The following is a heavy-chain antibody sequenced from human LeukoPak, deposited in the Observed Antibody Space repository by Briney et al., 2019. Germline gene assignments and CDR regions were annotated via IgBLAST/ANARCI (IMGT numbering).Heavy chain of an antibody. D-gene: IGHD5-24*01. V-gene: IGHV1-69*04. CDR3: ARVWLQSGDYFDY. CDR2: IIPILGIA. J-gene: IGHJ4*02. CDR1: GGTFSSYA. Sequence: SVKVSCKASGGTFSSYAISWVRQAPGQGLEWMGRIIPILGIANYAQKFQGRVTITADKSTSTAYMELSSLRSEDTAVYYCARVWLQSGDYFDYWGQGTLVAVSS.